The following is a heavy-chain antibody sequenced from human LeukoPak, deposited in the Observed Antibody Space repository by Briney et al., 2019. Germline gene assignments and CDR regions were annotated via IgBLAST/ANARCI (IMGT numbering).Heavy chain of an antibody. CDR2: IYYSGST. D-gene: IGHD3-22*01. CDR3: ARDHYYDSSGYTFRH. V-gene: IGHV4-59*01. J-gene: IGHJ1*01. CDR1: GGSISSYY. Sequence: SETLSLTCTVSGGSISSYYWSWFRRHPGKGLEGFGYIYYSGSTNYNPSLKSRVTISVDTSKNQFSLKLSSVTAADTAVYYCARDHYYDSSGYTFRHWGQGTLVTVSS.